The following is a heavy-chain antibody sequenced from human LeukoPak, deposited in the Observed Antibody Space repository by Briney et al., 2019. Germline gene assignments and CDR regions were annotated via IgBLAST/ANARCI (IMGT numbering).Heavy chain of an antibody. Sequence: SETLSLTCAVYGGSFSGYYWSWIRQPPGKGLEWIGEIHHSGSTNYNPSLKSRVTISVNTSKKQFSLKLSSVTAADTAVYYCARHPSDARLFDYWGQGTLVTVSS. CDR3: ARHPSDARLFDY. V-gene: IGHV4-34*01. D-gene: IGHD1-26*01. CDR1: GGSFSGYY. CDR2: IHHSGST. J-gene: IGHJ4*02.